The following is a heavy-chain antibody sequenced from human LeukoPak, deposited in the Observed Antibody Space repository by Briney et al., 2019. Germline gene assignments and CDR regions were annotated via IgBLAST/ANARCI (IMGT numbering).Heavy chain of an antibody. V-gene: IGHV4-4*07. Sequence: SETLSLTCTVSGGSISSYYWSWIRQPAGKGLEWIGRIYTSGSTNYNPSLKSRVTMSVDTSKTQFSLKLSSVTAADTALYYCAIDHVPSPRANWGSKGAFDIWGQGTMVTVSS. D-gene: IGHD7-27*01. CDR1: GGSISSYY. CDR3: AIDHVPSPRANWGSKGAFDI. CDR2: IYTSGST. J-gene: IGHJ3*02.